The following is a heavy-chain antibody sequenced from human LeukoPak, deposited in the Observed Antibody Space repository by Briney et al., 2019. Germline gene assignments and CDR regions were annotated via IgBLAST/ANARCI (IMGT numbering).Heavy chain of an antibody. CDR2: ISWNSGSI. CDR3: AKDIGGYCSGGSCYSGLDY. Sequence: GRSLRLSCAASGFTFYDYSMHWVRQAPGKGLEWVSGISWNSGSIGYADSVKGRFTTSRDNAKNSLYLQMNSLRAEDTALYYCAKDIGGYCSGGSCYSGLDYWGQGTLVTVSS. J-gene: IGHJ4*02. V-gene: IGHV3-9*01. D-gene: IGHD2-15*01. CDR1: GFTFYDYS.